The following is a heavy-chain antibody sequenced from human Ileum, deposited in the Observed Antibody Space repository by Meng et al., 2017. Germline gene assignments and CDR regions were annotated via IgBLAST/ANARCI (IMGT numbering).Heavy chain of an antibody. J-gene: IGHJ4*02. CDR1: GGSVSSAGYQ. V-gene: IGHV4-61*08. Sequence: VQLQGSGPGLVRPSETLSLICTVSGGSVSSAGYQWGWIRQPPGKGLEWIGYASTNYNPSLKSRVTISLDTSKNQFSLKLSSVTAADTAVYYCARDHWGSLDYWGQGSLVTVSS. CDR2: AST. D-gene: IGHD7-27*01. CDR3: ARDHWGSLDY.